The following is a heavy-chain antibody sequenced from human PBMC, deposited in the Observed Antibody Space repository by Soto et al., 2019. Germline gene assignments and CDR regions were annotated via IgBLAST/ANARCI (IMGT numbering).Heavy chain of an antibody. CDR1: GYTFTGYY. J-gene: IGHJ6*02. Sequence: ASVKVSCKASGYTFTGYYMHWVRQAPGQGLEWMGWINPNSGGTNYAQKFQGWVTMTRDTSISTAYMELSRLRSDDTAVYYCARDGSSSSSLAHRGYYYYGMDVWGQGTTVTVSS. V-gene: IGHV1-2*04. CDR2: INPNSGGT. D-gene: IGHD6-6*01. CDR3: ARDGSSSSSLAHRGYYYYGMDV.